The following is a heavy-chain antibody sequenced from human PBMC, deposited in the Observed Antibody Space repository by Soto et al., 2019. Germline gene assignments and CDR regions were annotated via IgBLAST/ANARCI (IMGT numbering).Heavy chain of an antibody. CDR3: ARVLPGIAAAGKGFNYYYYMDV. D-gene: IGHD6-13*01. CDR1: GDSISPNY. V-gene: IGHV4-59*01. J-gene: IGHJ6*03. Sequence: SETLSLTCTVSGDSISPNYWSWIRQPPGKGLEWIGYIHYSGSISYKSSLKSRVTISVDTSRNQFSLRLSSVTAADTAVYYCARVLPGIAAAGKGFNYYYYMDVWGKGTTVTV. CDR2: IHYSGSI.